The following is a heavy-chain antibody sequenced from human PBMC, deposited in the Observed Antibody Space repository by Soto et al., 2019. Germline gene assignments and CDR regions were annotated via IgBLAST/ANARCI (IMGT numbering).Heavy chain of an antibody. CDR1: GFISSGYW. V-gene: IGHV3-7*01. Sequence: PGGSLRLSCAASGFISSGYWMTWVRQAPGKGLEWVANINQDGSEKYYVDSVKGRFTISRDNAKDSLYLQMNSLRAEDTAIYYCARDYSNPRGRFDPWGQGTLVTVSS. CDR3: ARDYSNPRGRFDP. CDR2: INQDGSEK. J-gene: IGHJ5*02. D-gene: IGHD4-4*01.